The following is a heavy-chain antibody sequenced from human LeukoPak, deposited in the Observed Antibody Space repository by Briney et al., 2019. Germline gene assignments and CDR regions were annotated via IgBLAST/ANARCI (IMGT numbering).Heavy chain of an antibody. V-gene: IGHV3-30*18. Sequence: PGGSLRLSCAASGFTFSSYGMHWVRQAPGKGLEGVAVISYDGSNKYYADSVKGRFTISRDNSKNTLYLQMNSLRAEDTAVYYCAKVEKRRWLVRALDYWGQGTLVTVSS. D-gene: IGHD6-19*01. CDR2: ISYDGSNK. CDR3: AKVEKRRWLVRALDY. CDR1: GFTFSSYG. J-gene: IGHJ4*02.